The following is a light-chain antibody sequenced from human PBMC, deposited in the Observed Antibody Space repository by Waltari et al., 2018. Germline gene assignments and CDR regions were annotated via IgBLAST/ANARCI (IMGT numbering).Light chain of an antibody. V-gene: IGLV7-43*01. CDR3: LLHFGGDQLV. Sequence: QTVVTQEHSLTVSPGGTVTLTCASSTGAVAGDFYPSWFQQMPGQAPRALIFGSTNMYSSTPARFSGSLLWGKAALTLSGAQPEDEADYYCLLHFGGDQLVFGGGTKLTVL. CDR1: TGAVAGDFY. J-gene: IGLJ3*02. CDR2: GST.